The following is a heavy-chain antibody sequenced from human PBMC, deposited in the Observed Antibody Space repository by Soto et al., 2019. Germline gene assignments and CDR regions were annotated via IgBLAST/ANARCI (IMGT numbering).Heavy chain of an antibody. V-gene: IGHV3-7*01. CDR3: SRTRPGYIDY. CDR1: GFTFSSNW. Sequence: AGGSLRLSCAASGFTFSSNWMSGVRQAPGKGLEWVANIKQDGSEKYYVDSVKGRFTISRDNAKNSLYLQMNSLRPDDTAVYYCSRTRPGYIDYWGQGTLVTVSS. J-gene: IGHJ4*02. CDR2: IKQDGSEK. D-gene: IGHD3-9*01.